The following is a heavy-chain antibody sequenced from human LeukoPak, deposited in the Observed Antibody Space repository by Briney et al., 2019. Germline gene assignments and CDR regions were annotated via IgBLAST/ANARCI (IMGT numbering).Heavy chain of an antibody. V-gene: IGHV1-8*01. CDR2: MNPNSGNT. CDR3: ARGGPGWYHAFDV. Sequence: ASVKVSCKASGYSFTSYDINWVRQATGQGLEWMGWMNPNSGNTGYAQKFQGRVTMTRSTSITTAYMELSSLRSEDTAVYSCARGGPGWYHAFDVWGQGTMVTVSS. D-gene: IGHD6-13*01. CDR1: GYSFTSYD. J-gene: IGHJ3*01.